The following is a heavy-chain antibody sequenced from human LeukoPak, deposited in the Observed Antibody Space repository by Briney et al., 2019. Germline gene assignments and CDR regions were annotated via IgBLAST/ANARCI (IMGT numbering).Heavy chain of an antibody. CDR3: ARGETLYSSSWYVPASYYYGMDV. J-gene: IGHJ6*02. CDR2: ISSSSSYI. CDR1: GFTFSSYI. Sequence: GGPLRLSCVASGFTFSSYIMNWVRQAPGKGLEWVSSISSSSSYIYYADSVKGRFTISRDNAKNSLYLQMNSLRAEDTAVYYCARGETLYSSSWYVPASYYYGMDVWGQGTTVTVSS. D-gene: IGHD6-13*01. V-gene: IGHV3-21*01.